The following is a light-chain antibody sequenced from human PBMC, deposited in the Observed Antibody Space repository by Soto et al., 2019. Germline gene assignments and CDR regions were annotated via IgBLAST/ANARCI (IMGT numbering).Light chain of an antibody. CDR2: DDN. CDR3: QSYDSNNRGV. CDR1: SGSIATNH. V-gene: IGLV6-57*04. Sequence: NFMLTQPHSVSESPGKTVTISCTRSSGSIATNHVQWYQQRPGSAPTTVIYDDNQRPPGVPDRVSGSIDTSSNSASLTISGLKPEDEADYYCQSYDSNNRGVFGGGTKLTVL. J-gene: IGLJ3*02.